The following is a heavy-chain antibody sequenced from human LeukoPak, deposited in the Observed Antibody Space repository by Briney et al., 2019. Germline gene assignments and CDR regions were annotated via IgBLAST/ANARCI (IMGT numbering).Heavy chain of an antibody. CDR3: AGDHYGSGRGAFDI. CDR2: INPNSGGT. J-gene: IGHJ3*02. Sequence: GASVKVSCKASGYTFTGYYMHWVRQAPGQGLEWMGWINPNSGGTNYAQKFQGRVTMTRDTSISTAYMELSRLRSEDTAVYYCAGDHYGSGRGAFDIWGQGTTVTVSS. D-gene: IGHD3-10*01. CDR1: GYTFTGYY. V-gene: IGHV1-2*02.